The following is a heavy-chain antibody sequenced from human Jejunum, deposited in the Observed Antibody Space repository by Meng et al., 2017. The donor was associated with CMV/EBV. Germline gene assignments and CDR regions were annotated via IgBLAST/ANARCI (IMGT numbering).Heavy chain of an antibody. CDR3: ARGGVAGKYNYYYAMDV. CDR2: TYYRSKWYN. CDR1: SSNSVS. Sequence: SSNSVSWSWIRQSPSRGLEWLGRTYYRSKWYNEYAVSMKSRISINPDTSKNQFSLQLNSVTAEDTAVYYCARGGVAGKYNYYYAMDVWGQGTTVTVSS. J-gene: IGHJ6*02. V-gene: IGHV6-1*01. D-gene: IGHD6-19*01.